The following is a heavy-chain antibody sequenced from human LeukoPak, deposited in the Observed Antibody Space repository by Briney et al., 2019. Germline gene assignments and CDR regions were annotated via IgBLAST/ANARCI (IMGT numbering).Heavy chain of an antibody. D-gene: IGHD6-6*01. CDR3: ARTAARRFDY. CDR1: GYTFPSYF. J-gene: IGHJ4*02. CDR2: INPTGGST. Sequence: ASVKVSCKASGYTFPSYFMHWVRQAPGQGLGWMGIINPTGGSTTYAQMFQGRVTMTRDTSTSTVYMELSSLRSDDTAVYYCARTAARRFDYWGQGTLVTVSS. V-gene: IGHV1-46*01.